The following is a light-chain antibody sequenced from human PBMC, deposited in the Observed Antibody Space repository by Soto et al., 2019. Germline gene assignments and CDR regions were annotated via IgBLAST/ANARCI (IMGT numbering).Light chain of an antibody. Sequence: QSVLTQPPSVSGAPVQRVTISCTGSSSNIGAGYDVHWYQQLPGTAPKLLISGDTNRPSGVPDRFSGSKSGTSASLAITGLRAEDEADYYCQSFDSSLSGWLFGGGTKLTVL. CDR1: SSNIGAGYD. V-gene: IGLV1-40*01. CDR3: QSFDSSLSGWL. J-gene: IGLJ3*02. CDR2: GDT.